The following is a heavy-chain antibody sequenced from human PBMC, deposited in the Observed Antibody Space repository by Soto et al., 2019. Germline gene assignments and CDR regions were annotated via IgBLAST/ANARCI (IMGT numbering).Heavy chain of an antibody. Sequence: QLQLQESGSGLVKPSQTLSLTCAVSGGSISSGGYSWSWIRQPPGKGLEWIGYIYHSGSTNYNPSLKRRVTISVDRSQNQFSLKLSSVTAADTAVYYCAAGGGLPRYYWGQGTLVTVSS. D-gene: IGHD5-12*01. CDR2: IYHSGST. CDR3: AAGGGLPRYY. J-gene: IGHJ4*02. V-gene: IGHV4-30-2*01. CDR1: GGSISSGGYS.